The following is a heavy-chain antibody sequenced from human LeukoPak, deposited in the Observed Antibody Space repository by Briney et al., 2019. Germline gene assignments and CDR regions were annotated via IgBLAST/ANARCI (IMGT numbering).Heavy chain of an antibody. CDR1: GGSISSYY. D-gene: IGHD6-19*01. V-gene: IGHV4-34*01. CDR3: ARPVEQWLVRRAWFDP. CDR2: INHSGST. Sequence: PSETLSLTCTVSGGSISSYYWSWIRQPPGKGLEWIGEINHSGSTNYNPSLKSRVTISVDTSKNQFSLKLSSVTAADTAVYYCARPVEQWLVRRAWFDPWGQGTLVTVSS. J-gene: IGHJ5*02.